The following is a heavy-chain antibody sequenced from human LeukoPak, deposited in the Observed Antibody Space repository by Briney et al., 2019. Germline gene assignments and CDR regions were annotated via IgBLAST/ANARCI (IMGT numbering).Heavy chain of an antibody. Sequence: GGSLRLSCAASGFTFSSYSMNWVRQAPGKGLEWVSSISSSSSYIYYADSVKGRFTISRDNAKNSLYLQMNSLRAEDTAVYYCARDGDTMVRGAIKDYYMDVWGKGTTVTVSS. J-gene: IGHJ6*03. CDR3: ARDGDTMVRGAIKDYYMDV. CDR1: GFTFSSYS. D-gene: IGHD3-10*01. V-gene: IGHV3-21*01. CDR2: ISSSSSYI.